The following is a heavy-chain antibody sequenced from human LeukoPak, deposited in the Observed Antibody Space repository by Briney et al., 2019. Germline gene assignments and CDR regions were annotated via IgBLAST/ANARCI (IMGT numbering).Heavy chain of an antibody. CDR2: IYPGDSDT. V-gene: IGHV5-51*01. CDR1: GYSFTNYW. D-gene: IGHD1-26*01. J-gene: IGHJ4*02. Sequence: GESLKISCKGSGYSFTNYWIGWVRQMPGKGLEWMGIIYPGDSDTRYSPSFQGQVTISADKSISTAYLHWSSLKASDTAMYYCARQGGSYYDYFDYWGQGTLVTVSS. CDR3: ARQGGSYYDYFDY.